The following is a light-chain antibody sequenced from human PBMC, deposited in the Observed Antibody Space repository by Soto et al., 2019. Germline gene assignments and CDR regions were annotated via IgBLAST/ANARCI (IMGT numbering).Light chain of an antibody. V-gene: IGKV3-20*01. Sequence: EIVLTQSPGTLSLSPGERATLSCRASQSASSSYLAWYQQKPGQAPRLLIYGASSRATGIPDRFSGSGSGTDFTLTISRLEPEDFAVYYCQQSGTSPWTFGQGTKVDIK. J-gene: IGKJ1*01. CDR3: QQSGTSPWT. CDR2: GAS. CDR1: QSASSSY.